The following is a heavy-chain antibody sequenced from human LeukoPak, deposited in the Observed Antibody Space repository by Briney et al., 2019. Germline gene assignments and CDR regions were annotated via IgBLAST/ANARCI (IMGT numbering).Heavy chain of an antibody. V-gene: IGHV3-30*18. CDR1: GFTFSSYG. Sequence: GRTLRLSCAASGFTFSSYGMHWVRQAPGKGLEWVAVISYDGSNKYYADSVKGRFTISIDNSKNTLYLQMNSLRAEDTAVYYCAKVSTGIAVEVLDYWGQGTLVTVSS. J-gene: IGHJ4*02. CDR3: AKVSTGIAVEVLDY. CDR2: ISYDGSNK. D-gene: IGHD6-19*01.